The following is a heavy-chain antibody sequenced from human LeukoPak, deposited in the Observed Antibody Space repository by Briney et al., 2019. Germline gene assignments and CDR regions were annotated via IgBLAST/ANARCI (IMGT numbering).Heavy chain of an antibody. CDR1: GYSFTSYW. J-gene: IGHJ4*02. CDR2: VYPGDSDT. Sequence: GESLKISCKGSGYSFTSYWIGWVRQMPGKGLEWMGIVYPGDSDTRYSPSFQGQVTISLDKSISTAYLQWSSLKASDTAMYYCARQPPYSSGWYGADYWGQGTLVTVSS. V-gene: IGHV5-51*01. D-gene: IGHD6-19*01. CDR3: ARQPPYSSGWYGADY.